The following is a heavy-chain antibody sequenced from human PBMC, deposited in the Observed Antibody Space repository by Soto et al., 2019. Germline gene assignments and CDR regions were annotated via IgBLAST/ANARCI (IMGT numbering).Heavy chain of an antibody. J-gene: IGHJ4*02. CDR1: GDSISSSRFY. CDR3: ARGFGEFPPTSSWGY. Sequence: QLQLQGSGPGLVKPSETLSLTCTVSGDSISSSRFYWGWIRQSPGKGLEWIGSIYYSGNTYYNPSLRSRVTISVDTSKRQFSLKLSSVTAADTAVYYCARGFGEFPPTSSWGYWGQGTLVTVSS. D-gene: IGHD3-10*01. V-gene: IGHV4-39*01. CDR2: IYYSGNT.